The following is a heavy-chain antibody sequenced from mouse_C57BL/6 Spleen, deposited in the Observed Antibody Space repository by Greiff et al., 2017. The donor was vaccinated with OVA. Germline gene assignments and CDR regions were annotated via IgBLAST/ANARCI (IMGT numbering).Heavy chain of an antibody. CDR2: IYPGSGST. CDR3: AREDSSGYNAMDY. D-gene: IGHD3-2*02. J-gene: IGHJ4*01. V-gene: IGHV1-55*01. Sequence: QVQLQQPGAELVKPGASVKMSCKASGYTFTSYWITWVKQRPGQGLEWIGDIYPGSGSTNYNEKFKSKATLTVDTSSSTAYKQLSSLTSEDSAVSYGAREDSSGYNAMDYWGQGTSVTVSS. CDR1: GYTFTSYW.